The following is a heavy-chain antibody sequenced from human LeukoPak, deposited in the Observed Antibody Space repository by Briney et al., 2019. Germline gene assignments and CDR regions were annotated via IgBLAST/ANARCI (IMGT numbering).Heavy chain of an antibody. V-gene: IGHV3-23*01. J-gene: IGHJ3*02. Sequence: GGSLRLSCGAAGFIFTIHAVTGVRQAPGKGLEWVSIISRSGGDAYYADSVKGRFIISRDISKNTLFLQMNSLRAEDTAVYYSAKARDSSGRSCSLFAACDMWGQGTMVTVSS. CDR3: AKARDSSGRSCSLFAACDM. CDR1: GFIFTIHA. D-gene: IGHD2-15*01. CDR2: ISRSGGDA.